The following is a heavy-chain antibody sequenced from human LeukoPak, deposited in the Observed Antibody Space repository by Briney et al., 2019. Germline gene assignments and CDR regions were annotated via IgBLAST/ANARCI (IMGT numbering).Heavy chain of an antibody. CDR2: INHSGST. J-gene: IGHJ4*02. CDR3: SRRPRNGGTNDGPSGLDY. D-gene: IGHD2-8*01. V-gene: IGHV4-34*01. Sequence: GSLRLSCAASGFTFSSYGMHWVRQAPGKGLEWIGEINHSGSTHYNPSLKSRVTILVDTSKSQFSLKLNSVTAADTAIYYCSRRPRNGGTNDGPSGLDYWGQGTLVTVSS. CDR1: GFTFSSYG.